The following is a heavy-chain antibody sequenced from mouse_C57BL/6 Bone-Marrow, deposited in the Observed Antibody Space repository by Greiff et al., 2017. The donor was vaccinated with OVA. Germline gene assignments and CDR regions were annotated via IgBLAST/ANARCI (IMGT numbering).Heavy chain of an antibody. J-gene: IGHJ3*01. CDR1: GYTFTDYN. CDR3: ARSGNSSFAY. CDR2: INPNNGGT. D-gene: IGHD3-2*02. Sequence: EVQLQQSGPELVKPGASVKIPCKASGYTFTDYNMDWVKQSHGKSLEWIGDINPNNGGTIYNQKFKGKATLTVDKSSSTAYMELRSLTSEDTAVYYCARSGNSSFAYWGQGTLVTVSA. V-gene: IGHV1-18*01.